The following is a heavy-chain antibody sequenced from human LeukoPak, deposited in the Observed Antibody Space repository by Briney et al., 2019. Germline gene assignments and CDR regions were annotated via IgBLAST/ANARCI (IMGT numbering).Heavy chain of an antibody. D-gene: IGHD2-2*01. J-gene: IGHJ4*02. CDR3: ARADGFYCSSNRCYFDY. V-gene: IGHV3-23*01. CDR2: IVGSGGST. Sequence: GGSLRLSCAASGFAFNSYAMNWVRQAPGKGLEWVSTIVGSGGSTYYADSVKGRFTISRDNSKNTLYLQLNSLRAEDTGVYYCARADGFYCSSNRCYFDYWGQGALVTVSS. CDR1: GFAFNSYA.